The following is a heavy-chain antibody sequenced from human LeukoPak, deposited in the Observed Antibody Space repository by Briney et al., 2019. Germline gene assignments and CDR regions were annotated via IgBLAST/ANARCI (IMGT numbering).Heavy chain of an antibody. CDR2: ISGSGGGT. CDR3: AKGSGTRAFDI. D-gene: IGHD3-10*01. J-gene: IGHJ3*02. CDR1: GFTFSSYP. V-gene: IGHV3-23*01. Sequence: GSLKLFCSASGFTFSSYPMRLVRQAPGKGLEWVSGISGSGGGTFYPESVKGRFIISRDNSKNTLYLQMNSLRAEDTAVYYCAKGSGTRAFDIWGQGTMVTVSS.